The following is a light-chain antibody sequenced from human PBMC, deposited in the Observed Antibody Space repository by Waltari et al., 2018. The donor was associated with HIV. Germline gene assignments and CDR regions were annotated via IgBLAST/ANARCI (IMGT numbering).Light chain of an antibody. CDR3: SSYTSSSTWV. CDR1: SSDVGGYNY. V-gene: IGLV2-14*01. CDR2: DVS. J-gene: IGLJ3*02. Sequence: QSALTQPASVSGSPGQSITISCTGTSSDVGGYNYVSWYQQHPGKAPKLVIYDVSNRPSGVSKRCSVSKSGNRTSLTISGLQAEDEADYYCSSYTSSSTWVFGGGTKLTVL.